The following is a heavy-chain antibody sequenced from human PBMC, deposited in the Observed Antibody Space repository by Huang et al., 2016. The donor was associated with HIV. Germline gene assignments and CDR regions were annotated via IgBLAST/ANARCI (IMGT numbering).Heavy chain of an antibody. D-gene: IGHD2-15*01. CDR3: AKESRWFSDFDH. Sequence: QVHLVESGGGVVQPGGSLRLSCAASGFKLSGFGMHWVRQAPGKVLEGVAVSSYDGRSQFYTDYVKGRFTISRDNSDNTLSLQMKGLRPDDTAVYYCAKESRWFSDFDHWGQGVLVSVSS. CDR2: SSYDGRSQ. V-gene: IGHV3-30*18. J-gene: IGHJ4*02. CDR1: GFKLSGFG.